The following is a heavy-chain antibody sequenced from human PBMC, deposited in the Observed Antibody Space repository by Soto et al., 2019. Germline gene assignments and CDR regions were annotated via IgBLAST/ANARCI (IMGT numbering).Heavy chain of an antibody. Sequence: GSLRLSCAASGFTFSSYGMHWVRQAPGKGLEWVAVISYDGSNKYYADSVKGRFTISRDNSKNTLYLQMNSLRAEDTAVYYCAKDCLWFGELFYGMDVWGQGTTVTVSS. D-gene: IGHD3-10*01. J-gene: IGHJ6*02. CDR1: GFTFSSYG. CDR3: AKDCLWFGELFYGMDV. V-gene: IGHV3-30*18. CDR2: ISYDGSNK.